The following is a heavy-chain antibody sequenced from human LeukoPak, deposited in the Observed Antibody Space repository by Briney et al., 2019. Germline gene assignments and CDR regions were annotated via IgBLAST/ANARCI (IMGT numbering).Heavy chain of an antibody. CDR1: GGSISSYY. J-gene: IGHJ4*02. CDR3: ARVLRDYYDSTGYYFDY. Sequence: SETLSLTCTVSGGSISSYYWSWIRQPPGKGLEWLGYIYYSGSTNYNPSLKSRVTISVDTSKNQFSLKLSSVTAADTAVYYCARVLRDYYDSTGYYFDYWGQGTLVTVSS. V-gene: IGHV4-59*01. D-gene: IGHD3-22*01. CDR2: IYYSGST.